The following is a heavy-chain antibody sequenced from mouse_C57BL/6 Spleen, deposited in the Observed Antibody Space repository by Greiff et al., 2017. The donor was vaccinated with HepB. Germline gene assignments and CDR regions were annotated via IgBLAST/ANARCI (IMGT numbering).Heavy chain of an antibody. CDR2: INPGSGGT. V-gene: IGHV1-54*01. CDR1: GYAFTNYL. Sequence: QVQLQQSGAELVRPGTSVKVSCKASGYAFTNYLIEWVKQRPGQGLEWIGVINPGSGGTNYNEKFKGKATLTADKSSSTAYMQLSSLTSEDSAVYFCARIRPYAMDYWGQRTSVTVSS. J-gene: IGHJ4*01. D-gene: IGHD2-12*01. CDR3: ARIRPYAMDY.